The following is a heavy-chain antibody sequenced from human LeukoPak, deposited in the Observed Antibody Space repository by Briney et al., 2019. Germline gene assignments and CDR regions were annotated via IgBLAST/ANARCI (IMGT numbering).Heavy chain of an antibody. CDR2: SRNKAKSYTT. J-gene: IGHJ4*02. D-gene: IGHD6-19*01. Sequence: GGSLRLSCAASGFTFNIYAMSWVRQAPGKGLEWVGRSRNKAKSYTTEYAASVKGRFTISRDDSKNSLYLQMNSLETEDTAVYYCVRVGSVSGSDYLDYWGQGTLVTVSS. CDR3: VRVGSVSGSDYLDY. CDR1: GFTFNIYA. V-gene: IGHV3-72*01.